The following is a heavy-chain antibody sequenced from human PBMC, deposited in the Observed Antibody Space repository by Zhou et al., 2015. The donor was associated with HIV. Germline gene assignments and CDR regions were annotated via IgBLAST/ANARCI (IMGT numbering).Heavy chain of an antibody. J-gene: IGHJ4*02. V-gene: IGHV3-15*01. Sequence: EVHLVESGGRLAKAGGGALRLSCTASGFTFSNAWMSWVRQAPGKGLEWLGRIKSKTDGGTTEYAAPVKGRFAISRDDSRDTLYLQMNSLKTEDTAVYYCTTLKTTHYFDYWGLGTLVTVSS. D-gene: IGHD1-7*01. CDR2: IKSKTDGGTT. CDR3: TTLKTTHYFDY. CDR1: GFTFSNAW.